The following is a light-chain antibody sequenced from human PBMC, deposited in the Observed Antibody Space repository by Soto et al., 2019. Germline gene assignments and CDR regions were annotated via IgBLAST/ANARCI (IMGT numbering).Light chain of an antibody. Sequence: QSVLAQPASVSGSPGQSIAISCTGTSSDVGSYDRVSWYQHHPGKAPTLMIYEVNKRPSGVSDRVSGSKSGNTASLTISGLQAEDEADYYCCSSVGGPIWVFGGGTKLTVL. J-gene: IGLJ3*02. CDR2: EVN. CDR1: SSDVGSYDR. CDR3: CSSVGGPIWV. V-gene: IGLV2-23*02.